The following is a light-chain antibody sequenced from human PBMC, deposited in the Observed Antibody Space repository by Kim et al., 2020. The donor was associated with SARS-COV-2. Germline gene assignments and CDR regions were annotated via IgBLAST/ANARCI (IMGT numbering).Light chain of an antibody. CDR2: AVS. J-gene: IGKJ1*01. CDR1: QAIDNS. CDR3: LQYNAYPRT. V-gene: IGKV1-17*03. Sequence: DIQMTQSPSALSASVGDIVTITCRASQAIDNSLAWFQQKPGKVPKRLIFAVSSLEIGVPSRFSGSGSGTEFTLIINSLHPEDFATYYCLQYNAYPRTFGHGTKVDIK.